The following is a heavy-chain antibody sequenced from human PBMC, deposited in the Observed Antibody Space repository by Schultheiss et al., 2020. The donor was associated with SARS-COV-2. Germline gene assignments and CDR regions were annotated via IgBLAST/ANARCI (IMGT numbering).Heavy chain of an antibody. CDR3: ARGMTIFGVVIIGRYYFDY. D-gene: IGHD3-3*01. V-gene: IGHV4-38-2*01. J-gene: IGHJ4*02. CDR2: INHSGST. Sequence: SETLSLTCAVSGYSISSGYYWGWIRQPPGKGLEWIGEINHSGSTNYNPSLKSRVTISVDTSKNQFSLKLSSVTAADTAVYYCARGMTIFGVVIIGRYYFDYWGQGTLVTVSS. CDR1: GYSISSGYY.